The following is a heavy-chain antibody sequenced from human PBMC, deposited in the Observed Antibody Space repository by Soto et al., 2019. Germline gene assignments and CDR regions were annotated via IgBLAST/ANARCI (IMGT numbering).Heavy chain of an antibody. V-gene: IGHV4-34*01. CDR3: ARSIPMFRGVRFYFDA. J-gene: IGHJ4*02. CDR2: INHSGSS. Sequence: SEPLSLTCAVYGGSFSGYYWSWIRQPPGKALAWIGEINHSGSSNYNPSLKSRVTISVDTSKNQFALKLSSLTAADTAIYYLARSIPMFRGVRFYFDAWGQGTLVTVS. CDR1: GGSFSGYY. D-gene: IGHD3-10*01.